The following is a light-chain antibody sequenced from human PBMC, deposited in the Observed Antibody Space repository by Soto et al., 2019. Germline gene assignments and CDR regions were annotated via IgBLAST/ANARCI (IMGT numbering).Light chain of an antibody. J-gene: IGLJ2*01. V-gene: IGLV2-23*01. Sequence: QSALTQPASVSGSPGQSITISCTGTSSDDGSYNLVSWYQQYPGKAPKLMIYEDDERPSGVSNRFSGSKSGNTASLTISGLQAEDAADYYCYSYAGRSTSVFGGGTKVTVL. CDR3: YSYAGRSTSV. CDR2: EDD. CDR1: SSDDGSYNL.